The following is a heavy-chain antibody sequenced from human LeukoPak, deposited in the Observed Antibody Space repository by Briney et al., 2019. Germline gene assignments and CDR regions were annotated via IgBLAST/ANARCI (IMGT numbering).Heavy chain of an antibody. CDR1: GYTFTSYY. J-gene: IGHJ4*02. V-gene: IGHV1-46*01. Sequence: ASVKVSCKASGYTFTSYYMHWVRQAPGQGLEWMGIINPSGGSTSYAQKFQGRVTMTRDTSATTVYMELSSLRSEDTAVYYCAREDRVAGTCPACWGQGTLVTVSS. CDR3: AREDRVAGTCPAC. CDR2: INPSGGST. D-gene: IGHD6-19*01.